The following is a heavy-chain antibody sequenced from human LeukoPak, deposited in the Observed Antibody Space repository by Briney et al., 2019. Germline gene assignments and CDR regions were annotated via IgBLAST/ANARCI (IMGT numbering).Heavy chain of an antibody. J-gene: IGHJ4*02. CDR3: ARARGAGPGAHFDY. D-gene: IGHD3-10*01. Sequence: GGSLRLSCAASGFTFSGDYMSWIRQAPGKGLEWVSYISSVGSSTVYADSVKGRFTISRDNAKSSLFLQMNSLRAEDTAVYYCARARGAGPGAHFDYWGQGTPVIVSS. CDR2: ISSVGSST. CDR1: GFTFSGDY. V-gene: IGHV3-11*01.